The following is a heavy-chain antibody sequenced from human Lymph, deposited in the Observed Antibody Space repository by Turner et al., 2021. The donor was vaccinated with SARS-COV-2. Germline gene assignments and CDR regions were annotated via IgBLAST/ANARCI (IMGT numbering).Heavy chain of an antibody. CDR2: IRGSGGDT. Sequence: EVQLLESGGGLVQPGGSRRLSCAASGFTFSSYAMSWVRQDPGKGLEWVTAIRGSGGDTYYADSVKGRFTISRDNSKNTLYLQMNSLRAEDTAVYYCAKGVRGAMIVVVIPYFDYWGQGTLVTVSS. CDR3: AKGVRGAMIVVVIPYFDY. D-gene: IGHD3-22*01. V-gene: IGHV3-23*01. CDR1: GFTFSSYA. J-gene: IGHJ4*02.